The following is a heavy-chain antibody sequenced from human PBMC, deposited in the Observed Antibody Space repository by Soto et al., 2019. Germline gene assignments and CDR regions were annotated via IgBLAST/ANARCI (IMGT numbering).Heavy chain of an antibody. Sequence: PGGSLRLSCVASGFSFSSTWMHWVRQAPGKGLVWVSRIKSDGRSTTYADSVKGRFTISRDNAKNTLYLQMNSLTAEDTAVYYCVRDRYYNMDVWGQGTTLTVSS. J-gene: IGHJ6*02. V-gene: IGHV3-74*01. CDR1: GFSFSSTW. CDR3: VRDRYYNMDV. CDR2: IKSDGRST.